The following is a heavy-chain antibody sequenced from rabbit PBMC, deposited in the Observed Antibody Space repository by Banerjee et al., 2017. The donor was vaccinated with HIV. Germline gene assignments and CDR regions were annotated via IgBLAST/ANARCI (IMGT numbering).Heavy chain of an antibody. J-gene: IGHJ6*01. D-gene: IGHD6-1*01. V-gene: IGHV1S45*01. CDR1: GFSFSRSYW. CDR3: ARTDAGYGAYGYPNPRLDL. CDR2: IYTDDGST. Sequence: QEQLVESGGGLVTPGASLTLTCTASGFSFSRSYWICWVRQAPGKGLEWIACIYTDDGSTYYASWAKGRFTISKTSSTTVTLQMTSLTAADTATYLCARTDAGYGAYGYPNPRLDLRGPGTLVTVS.